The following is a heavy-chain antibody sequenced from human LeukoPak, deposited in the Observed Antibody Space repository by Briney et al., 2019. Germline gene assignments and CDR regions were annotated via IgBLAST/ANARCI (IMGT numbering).Heavy chain of an antibody. J-gene: IGHJ4*02. Sequence: GSLRLSCAASGFTFRSYAMHWVRQAPGKGLEWVAVISYDGSNKYYADSVKGRFTISRDNSKNTLYLQMNSLRAEDTAVYYCAGDPRDTYYYDSSVVWGQGTLVTVSS. CDR2: ISYDGSNK. CDR3: AGDPRDTYYYDSSVV. V-gene: IGHV3-30*14. CDR1: GFTFRSYA. D-gene: IGHD3-22*01.